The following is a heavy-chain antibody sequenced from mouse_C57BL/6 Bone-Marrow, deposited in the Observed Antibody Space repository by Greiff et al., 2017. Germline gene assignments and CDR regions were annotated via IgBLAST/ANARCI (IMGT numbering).Heavy chain of an antibody. Sequence: VQLQQSGPELVKPGASVKMSCKASGYTFTDYNMHWVKQSHGKSLEWIGYINPNNGGTSYNQKFKGKATLTVNKSSSTAYMELRSLTSEDSAVYDCATATATVVAPMDYWGQGTSVTVSS. CDR1: GYTFTDYN. J-gene: IGHJ4*01. V-gene: IGHV1-22*01. CDR2: INPNNGGT. D-gene: IGHD1-1*01. CDR3: ATATATVVAPMDY.